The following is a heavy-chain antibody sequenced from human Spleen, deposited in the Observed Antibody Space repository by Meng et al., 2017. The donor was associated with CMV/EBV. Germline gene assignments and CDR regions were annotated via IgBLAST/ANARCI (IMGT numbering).Heavy chain of an antibody. J-gene: IGHJ4*02. CDR1: GFTFSSYG. D-gene: IGHD1-26*01. V-gene: IGHV3-30*02. CDR3: ARESSGSYFNS. Sequence: GESLKISCAASGFTFSSYGMYWVRQAPGKGLEWVAFIRYDGRDKYYADSVKGRFTISRDNSKNTLYLQMNSLRAEDTAVYYCARESSGSYFNSWGQGTLVTVSS. CDR2: IRYDGRDK.